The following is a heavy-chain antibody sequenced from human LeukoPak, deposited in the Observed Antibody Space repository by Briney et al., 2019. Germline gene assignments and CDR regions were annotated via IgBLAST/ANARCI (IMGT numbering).Heavy chain of an antibody. CDR2: IYHSGST. V-gene: IGHV4-30-2*01. J-gene: IGHJ1*01. Sequence: SDTLSLTCAVPGGSISSGGYSWGWIRQPPGRGLEWIGYIYHSGSTYYNPYLKSRVTISVDRSKNKFSLKLSSVPAADTAVYYCARESSSGYYLQHWGQGTLVTVSS. CDR1: GGSISSGGYS. CDR3: ARESSSGYYLQH. D-gene: IGHD3-22*01.